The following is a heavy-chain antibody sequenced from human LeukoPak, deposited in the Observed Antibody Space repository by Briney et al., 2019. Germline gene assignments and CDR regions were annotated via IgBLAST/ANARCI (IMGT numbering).Heavy chain of an antibody. Sequence: GGSLRPSCAVAGFTFSHYAMSWVRQAPGTGLEWVGSLTDSGDATYYADSVKGRLTISRDNSNSTLYLHISGLRDEDTAVYYCARGYSHNSGGWLDPWGQGTLVTVSS. V-gene: IGHV3-23*01. CDR1: GFTFSHYA. D-gene: IGHD5-12*01. J-gene: IGHJ5*02. CDR3: ARGYSHNSGGWLDP. CDR2: LTDSGDAT.